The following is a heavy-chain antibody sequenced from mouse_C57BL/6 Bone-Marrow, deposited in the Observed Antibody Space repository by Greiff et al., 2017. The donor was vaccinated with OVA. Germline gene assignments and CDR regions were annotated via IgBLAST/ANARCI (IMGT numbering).Heavy chain of an antibody. CDR3: AREEDYDYDGGY. D-gene: IGHD2-4*01. CDR1: GYTFTSYG. CDR2: IYPRSGNT. V-gene: IGHV1-81*01. J-gene: IGHJ2*01. Sequence: QVQLQQSGAELARPGASVKLSCKASGYTFTSYGISWVKQRTGQGLEWIGEIYPRSGNTYYNEKFKGKATLTADKSSSTAYMELRSLTSEDSAVYFCAREEDYDYDGGYWGQGTTLTVSS.